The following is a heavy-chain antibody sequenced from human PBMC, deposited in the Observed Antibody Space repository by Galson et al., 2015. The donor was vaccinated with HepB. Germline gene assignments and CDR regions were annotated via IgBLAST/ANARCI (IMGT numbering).Heavy chain of an antibody. D-gene: IGHD3-10*01. CDR1: GYTFTGYY. CDR2: INPNSGGI. V-gene: IGHV1-2*06. Sequence: SVKVSCKASGYTFTGYYMHWVRQAPGQGLEWMGRINPNSGGINYAQKFQGRVTMTRDTSISTAYMELSRLRSDDTAVYYCAREFITMVRGVTPPGYWGQGTLVAVSP. J-gene: IGHJ4*02. CDR3: AREFITMVRGVTPPGY.